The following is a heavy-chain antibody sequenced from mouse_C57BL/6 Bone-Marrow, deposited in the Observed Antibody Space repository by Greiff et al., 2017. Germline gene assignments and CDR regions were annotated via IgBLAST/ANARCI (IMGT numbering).Heavy chain of an antibody. CDR1: GFTFSDYY. V-gene: IGHV5-16*01. J-gene: IGHJ4*01. CDR3: ARDHGSSMDY. D-gene: IGHD1-1*01. Sequence: EVKLVESEGGLVQPGSSMKLSCTASGFTFSDYYMAWVRQVPEKGLEWVANINYDGSSTYYLDSLKSRFIISRDNAKNILYLQMSSLKSEDTATYYCARDHGSSMDYWGQGTSVTVSS. CDR2: INYDGSST.